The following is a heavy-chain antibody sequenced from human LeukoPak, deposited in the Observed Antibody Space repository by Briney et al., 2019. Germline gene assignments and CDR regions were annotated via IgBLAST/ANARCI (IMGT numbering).Heavy chain of an antibody. J-gene: IGHJ4*02. Sequence: GGSLRLSCAASGFTFSSYEMNWVRQAPGKGLEWVSYISSSGSTIYYADSVKGRFTISRDNAKNSLYLQMNSLRAEDTAVYYCGTRGYSEYYFDYWGQGTLVTVSS. CDR2: ISSSGSTI. CDR1: GFTFSSYE. CDR3: GTRGYSEYYFDY. D-gene: IGHD3-22*01. V-gene: IGHV3-48*03.